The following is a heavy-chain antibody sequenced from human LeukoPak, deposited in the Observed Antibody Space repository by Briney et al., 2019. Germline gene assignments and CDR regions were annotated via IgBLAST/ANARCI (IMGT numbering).Heavy chain of an antibody. CDR3: ARDLDGSGRAFDF. Sequence: SGGSLRLSCAASGFTLSSNSMNWVRQAPGKGLEWVPYISSSTTTIHYADSVKGRSTISRENAKNSLYLQMNSLRDEDTAVYYCARDLDGSGRAFDFWGQGALVTVSS. CDR2: ISSSTTTI. D-gene: IGHD3-10*01. CDR1: GFTLSSNS. J-gene: IGHJ4*02. V-gene: IGHV3-48*02.